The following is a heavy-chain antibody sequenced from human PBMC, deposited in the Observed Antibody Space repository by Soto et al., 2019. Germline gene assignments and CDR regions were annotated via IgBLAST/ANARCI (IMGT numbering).Heavy chain of an antibody. Sequence: QVQLVESGGGVVQPGRSLRLSCAASGFTFSSYGMHWVRQAPGKGLEWVAVISYDGSNKYYADSVKGRFTISRDNAKNTLYLQMNSLSAEDTAVYYCAKDPWAQLVLGNYFDYWGQGTLVTVSS. CDR3: AKDPWAQLVLGNYFDY. CDR2: ISYDGSNK. D-gene: IGHD6-13*01. CDR1: GFTFSSYG. V-gene: IGHV3-30*18. J-gene: IGHJ4*02.